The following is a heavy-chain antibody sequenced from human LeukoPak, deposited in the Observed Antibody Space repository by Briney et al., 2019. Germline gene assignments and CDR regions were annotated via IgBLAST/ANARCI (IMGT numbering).Heavy chain of an antibody. CDR3: ATAHSRGSSYGYLSDF. CDR2: IKSKTDGGTT. Sequence: GGSLRLSCVASGFIFSNAWMSWVRQAPGKGLEWVGRIKSKTDGGTTDYAAPVKGRFTISRDDSKNTLYLQMNSLKTEDTAVYYCATAHSRGSSYGYLSDFWGQGTLVIVSS. D-gene: IGHD5-18*01. CDR1: GFIFSNAW. J-gene: IGHJ4*02. V-gene: IGHV3-15*01.